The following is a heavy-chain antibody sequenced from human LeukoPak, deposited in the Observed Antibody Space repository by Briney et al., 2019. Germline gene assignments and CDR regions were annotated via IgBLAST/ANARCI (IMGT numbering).Heavy chain of an antibody. CDR2: IIPVLNIT. J-gene: IGHJ6*02. CDR3: ARDQGLTAPPPYGLDV. Sequence: SVKVSCKTSGGTFSSSAITWVRQAPGQGLEWMGRIIPVLNITTYAQKFQGSVTITADTSTSTVYMELSSLRSEETAVYYCARDQGLTAPPPYGLDVWGQGTTVTVSS. V-gene: IGHV1-69*04. CDR1: GGTFSSSA. D-gene: IGHD5-18*01.